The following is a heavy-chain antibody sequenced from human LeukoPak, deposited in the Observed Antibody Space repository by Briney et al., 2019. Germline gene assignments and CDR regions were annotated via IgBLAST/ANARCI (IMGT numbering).Heavy chain of an antibody. D-gene: IGHD6-19*01. CDR2: ISVYNGNT. CDR1: GYTFTSYG. J-gene: IGHJ5*02. CDR3: ARGAVAGTRLLWFDP. Sequence: ASVKVSCKASGYTFTSYGISWVRQAPGQGLEWMGWISVYNGNTNYAQKLQGRDTMTTDTSTNTAYMELRSLRSDDTAVYYCARGAVAGTRLLWFDPWGQGTLVTVSS. V-gene: IGHV1-18*01.